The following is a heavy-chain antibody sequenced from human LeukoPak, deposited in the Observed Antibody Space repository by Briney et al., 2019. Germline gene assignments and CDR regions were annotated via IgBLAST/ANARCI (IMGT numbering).Heavy chain of an antibody. Sequence: GGSLRLSCAASGFTFSTYGMHWVRQAPGKGLEWVAFIRYDGSNKYYADSVKGRFTISRDNSKNTLYLQMNSLRPEDTAVYYCAKASTMIVVSFLFDYWGQGTLVTVSS. CDR1: GFTFSTYG. CDR2: IRYDGSNK. J-gene: IGHJ4*02. D-gene: IGHD3-22*01. CDR3: AKASTMIVVSFLFDY. V-gene: IGHV3-30*02.